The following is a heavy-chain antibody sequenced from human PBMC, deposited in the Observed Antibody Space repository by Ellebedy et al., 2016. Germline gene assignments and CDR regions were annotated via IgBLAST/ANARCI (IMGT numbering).Heavy chain of an antibody. CDR2: ISGSGGST. Sequence: GGSLRLSXAASGFTFSSYAMSWVRQAPGKGLEWVSAISGSGGSTYYADSVKGRFTISRDNSKNTLYLQMNSLRAEDTAVYYCASYVDTAMVPFYWGQGTLVTVSS. CDR1: GFTFSSYA. V-gene: IGHV3-23*01. J-gene: IGHJ4*02. D-gene: IGHD5-18*01. CDR3: ASYVDTAMVPFY.